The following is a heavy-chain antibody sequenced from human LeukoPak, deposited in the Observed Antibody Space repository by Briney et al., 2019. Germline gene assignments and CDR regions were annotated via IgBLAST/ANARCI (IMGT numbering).Heavy chain of an antibody. CDR3: TRGETLFDY. J-gene: IGHJ4*02. Sequence: PGGSLRLSCTASGFTFGDYAMSWVRQAPGKGLEWVGFIRSKAYGGTTEYAASVKGRFTISRDDSKSIAYLQMNSLKTEDTAVYYCTRGETLFDYWGQGTLVTVSS. CDR2: IRSKAYGGTT. CDR1: GFTFGDYA. V-gene: IGHV3-49*04.